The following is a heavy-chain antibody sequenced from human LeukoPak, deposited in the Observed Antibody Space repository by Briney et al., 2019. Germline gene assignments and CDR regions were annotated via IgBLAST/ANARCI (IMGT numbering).Heavy chain of an antibody. V-gene: IGHV4-59*08. Sequence: PSETLSLTCTVSGGSISKYYCSWIRQPPGKGLEWIAYIYYTGSTYYNPPLKSRVTMSVDTSKNQFSLSLSSVTAADTAVYYCARHISGGATLDWGQGTLVTVSS. CDR3: ARHISGGATLD. D-gene: IGHD2-15*01. CDR1: GGSISKYY. CDR2: IYYTGST. J-gene: IGHJ4*02.